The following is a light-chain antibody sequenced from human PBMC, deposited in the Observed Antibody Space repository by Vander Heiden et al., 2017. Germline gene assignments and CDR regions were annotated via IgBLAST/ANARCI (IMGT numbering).Light chain of an antibody. CDR3: SSYAGSNNVV. V-gene: IGLV2-8*01. CDR1: RTDVGGYNY. CDR2: EVS. Sequence: QSALTHPPSASGSPGQSVTISCSATRTDVGGYNYPSWYQQPPAKAPKLMIYEVSKRPSGVPDRFSGSKSGNAASLTVSGLQAEDEADYYCSSYAGSNNVVFGGGTKLTVL. J-gene: IGLJ2*01.